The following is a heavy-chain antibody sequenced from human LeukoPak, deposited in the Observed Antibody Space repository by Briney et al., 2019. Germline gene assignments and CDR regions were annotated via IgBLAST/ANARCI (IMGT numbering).Heavy chain of an antibody. Sequence: ASVKVSFKASGYTFTGYYMHWVRQAPGQGLEWMGWINPNSGGTNYAQKFQGRVTMTRDTSISTAYMDLSRLRSDDTAVYYCARVMSYYYDSSGYYPFDYWGQGTLVTVSS. CDR1: GYTFTGYY. V-gene: IGHV1-2*02. D-gene: IGHD3-22*01. J-gene: IGHJ4*02. CDR2: INPNSGGT. CDR3: ARVMSYYYDSSGYYPFDY.